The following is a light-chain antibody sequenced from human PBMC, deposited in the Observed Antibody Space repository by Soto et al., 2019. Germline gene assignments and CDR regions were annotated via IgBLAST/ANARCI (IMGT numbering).Light chain of an antibody. Sequence: QSVLTQPPSVSGAPGQRVTISCTGSSSNIGAGYDVHWYQQLPGPAPKLLIYGNSNRPSGVPDRFSGSKSGTSASLAITGLQAEDEADYYCQSYDSSLSGYVFGIGTKVTVL. CDR2: GNS. V-gene: IGLV1-40*01. CDR1: SSNIGAGYD. CDR3: QSYDSSLSGYV. J-gene: IGLJ1*01.